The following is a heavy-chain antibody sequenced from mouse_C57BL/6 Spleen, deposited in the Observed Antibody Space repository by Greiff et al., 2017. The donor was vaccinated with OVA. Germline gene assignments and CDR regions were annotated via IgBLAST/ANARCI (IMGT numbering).Heavy chain of an antibody. CDR1: GYAFSSYW. D-gene: IGHD2-5*01. V-gene: IGHV1-80*01. CDR3: ARRGSNDYYAMDY. CDR2: IYPGDGDT. Sequence: VMLVESGAELVKPGASVKISCKASGYAFSSYWMSWVKQRPGKGLEWIGQIYPGDGDTNYNGTFKGKATLTADKSSSTAYMQLSSLTSEDSAVDFCARRGSNDYYAMDYWGQGTSVTVSS. J-gene: IGHJ4*01.